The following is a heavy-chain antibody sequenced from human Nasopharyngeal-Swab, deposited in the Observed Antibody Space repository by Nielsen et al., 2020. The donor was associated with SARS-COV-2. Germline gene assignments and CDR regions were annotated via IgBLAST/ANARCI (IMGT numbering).Heavy chain of an antibody. CDR3: ARDSVSGYGHGY. Sequence: SETLSLTCTVSGGSISSGGYYWSWIRQHPGKGLEWIGYIYYSGSTYYNPSLKSRVTISVDTSKNQFSLKLSSVTAADTAVYYCARDSVSGYGHGYWGQGTLVTVSS. J-gene: IGHJ4*02. CDR1: GGSISSGGYY. V-gene: IGHV4-31*03. CDR2: IYYSGST. D-gene: IGHD5-12*01.